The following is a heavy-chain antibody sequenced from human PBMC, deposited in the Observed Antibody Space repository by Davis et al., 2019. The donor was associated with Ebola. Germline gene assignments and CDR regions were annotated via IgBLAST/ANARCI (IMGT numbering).Heavy chain of an antibody. CDR2: MNHSGST. J-gene: IGHJ6*02. V-gene: IGHV4-34*01. Sequence: MPSETLSLTCAVYGGSFSGYYWSWIRQPPGKGLEWIGEMNHSGSTNYNPSLKSRVTISVDPSKNQFSLKVTSVTAADTAVYYCATGSSDRFYYYGMDVWGQGTTVTVSS. D-gene: IGHD6-6*01. CDR3: ATGSSDRFYYYGMDV. CDR1: GGSFSGYY.